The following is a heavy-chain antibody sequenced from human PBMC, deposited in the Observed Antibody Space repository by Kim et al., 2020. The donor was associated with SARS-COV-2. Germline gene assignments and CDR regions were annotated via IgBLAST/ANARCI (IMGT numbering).Heavy chain of an antibody. CDR2: ISSSSSTI. Sequence: GGSLRLSCAASGFTFSSYSMNWVRQAPGKGLEWVSYISSSSSTIYYADSVKGRFTISRDNAKNSLYLQMNSLRDEDTAVYYCARDADTAMGGDAFDIWGQGTMVTVSS. CDR1: GFTFSSYS. J-gene: IGHJ3*02. CDR3: ARDADTAMGGDAFDI. V-gene: IGHV3-48*02. D-gene: IGHD5-18*01.